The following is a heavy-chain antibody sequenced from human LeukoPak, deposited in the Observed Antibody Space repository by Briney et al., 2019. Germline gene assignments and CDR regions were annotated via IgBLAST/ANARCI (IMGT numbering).Heavy chain of an antibody. J-gene: IGHJ4*02. Sequence: GGSLRLSCAASGFTFSSYSMNWVRQAPGKGLEWVSSISSSSSYIYYADSVKGRFTISRDNAKNSLYLQMNSLRAEDTAVYYCARGPMEGAPLIDYWGQGTLVTVSS. V-gene: IGHV3-21*01. D-gene: IGHD3-16*01. CDR3: ARGPMEGAPLIDY. CDR2: ISSSSSYI. CDR1: GFTFSSYS.